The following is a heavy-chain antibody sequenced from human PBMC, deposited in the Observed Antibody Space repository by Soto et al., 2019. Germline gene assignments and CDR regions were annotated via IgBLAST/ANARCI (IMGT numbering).Heavy chain of an antibody. V-gene: IGHV1-18*01. CDR3: ASDYDILTGFTQIDY. CDR2: ISAYNGNT. Sequence: QVQLVQSGAEVKKAGASVKVSCKASGYTFTSYGISWVRQAPGQGLEWMGWISAYNGNTNYAQKLQGRVTMTTDTSTSTAYMELRSLRSYDTAVYYCASDYDILTGFTQIDYWGQGTLVTVSS. CDR1: GYTFTSYG. D-gene: IGHD3-9*01. J-gene: IGHJ4*02.